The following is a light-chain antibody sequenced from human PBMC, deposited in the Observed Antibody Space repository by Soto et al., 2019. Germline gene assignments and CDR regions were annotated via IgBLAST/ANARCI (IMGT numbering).Light chain of an antibody. CDR3: QQYNNWPYT. CDR1: QSVSSD. Sequence: EIVMTQSPATLSVSPGERATLSCRASQSVSSDLAWYQHQPGQAPRLLIYGASTRATGIPARFTGSGSGTEFTLTISSLQSEDFATYYCQQYNNWPYTFGQGTKLE. J-gene: IGKJ2*01. V-gene: IGKV3-15*01. CDR2: GAS.